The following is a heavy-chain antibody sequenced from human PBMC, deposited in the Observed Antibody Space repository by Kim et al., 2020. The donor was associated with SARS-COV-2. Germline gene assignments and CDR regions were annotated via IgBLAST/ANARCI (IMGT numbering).Heavy chain of an antibody. CDR2: IYYSGST. CDR1: GGSISSSSYY. Sequence: SETLSLTCTVSGGSISSSSYYWGWIRQPPGKGLEWIGSIYYSGSTYYNPSLKSRVTMSVDTSKNQFSLKLSSVTAADTALYYCARYYYFWSGYSDYWGQGTLVTVSS. V-gene: IGHV4-39*01. J-gene: IGHJ4*02. D-gene: IGHD3-3*01. CDR3: ARYYYFWSGYSDY.